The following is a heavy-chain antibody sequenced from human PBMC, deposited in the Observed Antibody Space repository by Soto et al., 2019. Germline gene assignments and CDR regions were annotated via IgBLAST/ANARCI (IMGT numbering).Heavy chain of an antibody. Sequence: QITLKESGPTLVKPTQTLTLTCTFSGFSLSTSGVGVGWIRQPPGKALEWLALIYWDDDKRYSPSLRSRLTNTKDPYKNQAVLTKTNMDPVDTATYYCAHRTMQGYGMEVWGQGTTVTVSS. J-gene: IGHJ6*02. CDR2: IYWDDDK. V-gene: IGHV2-5*02. D-gene: IGHD3-3*01. CDR3: AHRTMQGYGMEV. CDR1: GFSLSTSGVG.